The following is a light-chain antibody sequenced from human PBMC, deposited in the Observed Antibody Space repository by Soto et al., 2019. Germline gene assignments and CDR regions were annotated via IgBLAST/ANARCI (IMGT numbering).Light chain of an antibody. CDR1: SRDIGAYNS. V-gene: IGLV2-14*01. CDR2: EVS. J-gene: IGLJ1*01. Sequence: QSALTQPASVSGSPGQSITISCTGTSRDIGAYNSVSWYQQHPGKAPKLMIYEVSNRPSGVSNRFSASKSGNTASLTISWLQAEDEADYYCSSRTTSNPYVFGTGTKLTVL. CDR3: SSRTTSNPYV.